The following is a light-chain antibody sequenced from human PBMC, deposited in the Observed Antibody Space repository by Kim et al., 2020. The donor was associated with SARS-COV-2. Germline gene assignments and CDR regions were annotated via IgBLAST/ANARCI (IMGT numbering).Light chain of an antibody. CDR3: QVWDINAVI. Sequence: SYELTQPLSVSVALGQTARITWGGNDIGRKAVHWYQQRPGQAPLLVIYRDSSRASGIPARFSGSNSGNTATLTIDSAQVADDADYYCQVWDINAVIFGGGTQLTVL. J-gene: IGLJ2*01. V-gene: IGLV3-9*01. CDR1: DIGRKA. CDR2: RDS.